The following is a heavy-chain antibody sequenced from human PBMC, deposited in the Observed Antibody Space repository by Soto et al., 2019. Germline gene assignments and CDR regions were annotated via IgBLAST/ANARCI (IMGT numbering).Heavy chain of an antibody. D-gene: IGHD1-26*01. CDR1: GFTISGAW. V-gene: IGHV3-15*07. J-gene: IGHJ4*02. CDR3: TTGSVEGY. CDR2: IKTKAQGETT. Sequence: EVQLVESGGGLVKPGGSLRLSCAASGFTISGAWMNWVRQAPGKGLEWVGRIKTKAQGETTDYAAPVKGRFTISRDDSENTLSLQMTSLKIEDTAVYFCTTGSVEGYWCQGTLVTVSS.